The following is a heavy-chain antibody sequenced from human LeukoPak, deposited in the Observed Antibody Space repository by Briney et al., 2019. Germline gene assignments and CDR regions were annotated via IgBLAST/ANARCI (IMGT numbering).Heavy chain of an antibody. Sequence: PGGSLRLSCAASGFAFSSNWKHWVRQTPGKGLVWVSRINSGGSGTSYADSVEGRFTISRDNAKNTLYLQMNSLKGEDTAVYYCATSLGPLTEYWGQGTLVTVSS. CDR1: GFAFSSNW. J-gene: IGHJ4*02. CDR3: ATSLGPLTEY. CDR2: INSGGSGT. V-gene: IGHV3-74*01. D-gene: IGHD7-27*01.